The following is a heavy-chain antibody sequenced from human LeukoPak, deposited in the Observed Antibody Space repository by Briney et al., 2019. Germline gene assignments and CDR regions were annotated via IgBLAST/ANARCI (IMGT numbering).Heavy chain of an antibody. D-gene: IGHD6-13*01. CDR2: INPNNGDT. V-gene: IGHV1-2*02. CDR3: ARDPGAQIYAGTLANDY. CDR1: GYTFTGYY. Sequence: ASVTVSFKSSGYTFTGYYMHWMRQAPGQRVEWMGWINPNNGDTNYAQKFQGRVTMTRDTSISTAYLELSRLRSDDTAVYYCARDPGAQIYAGTLANDYWGQGTLVTVSS. J-gene: IGHJ4*02.